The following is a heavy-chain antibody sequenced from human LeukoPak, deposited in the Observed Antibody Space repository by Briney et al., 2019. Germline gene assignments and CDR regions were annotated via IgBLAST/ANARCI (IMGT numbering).Heavy chain of an antibody. Sequence: ASVKVSCKASGYTFTGYYMHWVRQAPGQGLEWMGWINPNSGGTNYAQKFQGWATMTRDTSISTAYMELSRLRSDDTAVYYCARGYCSGGSCYNNWFDPWGQGTLVTVSS. V-gene: IGHV1-2*04. CDR2: INPNSGGT. CDR3: ARGYCSGGSCYNNWFDP. CDR1: GYTFTGYY. J-gene: IGHJ5*02. D-gene: IGHD2-15*01.